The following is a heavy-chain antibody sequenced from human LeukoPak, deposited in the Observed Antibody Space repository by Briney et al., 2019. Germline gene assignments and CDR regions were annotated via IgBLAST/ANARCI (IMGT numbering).Heavy chain of an antibody. V-gene: IGHV3-30-3*01. J-gene: IGHJ1*01. CDR1: GFTFSSYA. CDR3: ARDRPGVWGSYRLFQH. Sequence: PGGSLRLSCAASGFTFSSYAMHRVRQAPGKGLEWVAVISYDGSNKYYADSVKGRFTISRDNSKNTLYLQMNSLRAEDTAVYYCARDRPGVWGSYRLFQHWGQGTLVTVSS. CDR2: ISYDGSNK. D-gene: IGHD3-16*02.